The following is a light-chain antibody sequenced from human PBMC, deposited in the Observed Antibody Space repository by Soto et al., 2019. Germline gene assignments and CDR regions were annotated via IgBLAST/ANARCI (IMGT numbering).Light chain of an antibody. CDR2: DDS. Sequence: SYGLTQPPSVSVAPGETARITCGGNNVGSKSVHWYQQKSGQAPVVVVYDDSDRPSGIPERFSGSNSGNTATLTISRVEAGDEADYYCQVWDHSTDHIYVFGTGTKGTVL. V-gene: IGLV3-21*02. J-gene: IGLJ1*01. CDR1: NVGSKS. CDR3: QVWDHSTDHIYV.